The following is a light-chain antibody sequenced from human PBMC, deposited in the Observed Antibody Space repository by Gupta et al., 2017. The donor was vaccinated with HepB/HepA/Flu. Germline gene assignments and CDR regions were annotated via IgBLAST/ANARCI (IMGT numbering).Light chain of an antibody. CDR2: DNN. J-gene: IGLJ2*01. V-gene: IGLV1-40*01. Sequence: QSGLTQPPSVSGAPGQRVTISCTGSSSNIGAHYDVHWYQQLPTTAPKLLIYDNNRRPSGVPDRFSGSTSGTSASLAITGLQTEDAADYYCQSFDTSLSSVVFGGGTKLTVL. CDR1: SSNIGAHYD. CDR3: QSFDTSLSSVV.